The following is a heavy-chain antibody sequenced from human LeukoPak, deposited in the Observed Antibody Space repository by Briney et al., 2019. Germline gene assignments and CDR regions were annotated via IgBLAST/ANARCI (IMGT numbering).Heavy chain of an antibody. J-gene: IGHJ4*02. CDR3: ARDPRGPGSYYSPTDY. CDR2: IIPILGIA. D-gene: IGHD3-10*01. V-gene: IGHV1-69*04. CDR1: GGTFSSYA. Sequence: ASVKVSCKASGGTFSSYAISWVRQAPGQGLEWMGRIIPILGIANYAQKFQGRVAITADKSTSTAYMELSSLRSEDTAVYYCARDPRGPGSYYSPTDYWGQGTLVTVSS.